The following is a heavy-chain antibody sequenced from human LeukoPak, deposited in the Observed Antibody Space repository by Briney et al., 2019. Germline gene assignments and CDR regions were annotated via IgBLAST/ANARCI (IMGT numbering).Heavy chain of an antibody. J-gene: IGHJ6*02. Sequence: TGGSLRLSCAASGFTFTNYWMNWLRQAPGKGLEWVSVIYSGGSTYYADSVKGRFTISRDNAKNSLYLQMSSLRAEDAAVYYCAREGGYQYYYAMDVWGQGTTVTVSS. V-gene: IGHV3-66*01. CDR1: GFTFTNYW. CDR2: IYSGGST. D-gene: IGHD3-16*01. CDR3: AREGGYQYYYAMDV.